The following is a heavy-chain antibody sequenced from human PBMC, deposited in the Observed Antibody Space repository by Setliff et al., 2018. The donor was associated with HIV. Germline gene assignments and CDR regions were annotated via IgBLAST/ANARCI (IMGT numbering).Heavy chain of an antibody. CDR1: GFTFSNHV. CDR3: AKGFRPVDTALVSGPTY. CDR2: ISTSGGAA. D-gene: IGHD5-18*01. Sequence: GGSLRLSCAASGFTFSNHVMNWVRQAPGKGLEWVSAISTSGGAADYADSVKGRFIISRDNSQNTLYLQMNSLRADDTAIYYCAKGFRPVDTALVSGPTYWGQGIRVTVSS. V-gene: IGHV3-23*01. J-gene: IGHJ4*02.